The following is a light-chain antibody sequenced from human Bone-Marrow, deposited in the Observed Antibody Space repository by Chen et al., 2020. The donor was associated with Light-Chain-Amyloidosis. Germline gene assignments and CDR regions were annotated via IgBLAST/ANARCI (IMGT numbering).Light chain of an antibody. CDR1: SLRSYY. Sequence: SSELTQDPAVSVALGQTVRITCQGDSLRSYYASWYQQKPGQAPVLVIYGKNNRPSGIPDRFSGSSSGNTASLTITGAQAEEEADYYCNSRDSSGNQLVVFGGGTKLTVL. CDR3: NSRDSSGNQLVV. V-gene: IGLV3-19*01. CDR2: GKN. J-gene: IGLJ2*01.